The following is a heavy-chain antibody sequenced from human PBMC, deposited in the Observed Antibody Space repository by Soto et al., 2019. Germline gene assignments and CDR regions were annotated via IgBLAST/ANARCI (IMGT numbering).Heavy chain of an antibody. Sequence: QVQLVESGGGVVQPGRSLRLSCAASGFTFSSYGMHWVRQAPGKGLEWVAVIWYDGSNKYYADSVKGRFTISRDNSKNTLYLQMNSLRADDTAVYYCARARQFCSSTSCWLNGMDVWGQGTTVTVSS. J-gene: IGHJ6*02. D-gene: IGHD2-2*01. CDR3: ARARQFCSSTSCWLNGMDV. CDR1: GFTFSSYG. CDR2: IWYDGSNK. V-gene: IGHV3-33*01.